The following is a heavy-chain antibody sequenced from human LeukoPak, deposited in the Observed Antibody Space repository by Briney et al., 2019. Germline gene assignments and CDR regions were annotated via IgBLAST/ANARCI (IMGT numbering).Heavy chain of an antibody. CDR1: GYTLTELS. Sequence: ASVKVSCKVSGYTLTELSMHWVRQAPGKGLEWMGGFDPEDGETIYAQKFQGRVTMTEDTSTDTAYMELSSLRSEDTAVYYYATGIPTYYYDSSGYPWGQGTLVTVSS. D-gene: IGHD3-22*01. J-gene: IGHJ5*02. CDR3: ATGIPTYYYDSSGYP. CDR2: FDPEDGET. V-gene: IGHV1-24*01.